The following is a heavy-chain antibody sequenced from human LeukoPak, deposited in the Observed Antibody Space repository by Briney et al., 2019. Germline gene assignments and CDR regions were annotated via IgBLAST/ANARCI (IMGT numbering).Heavy chain of an antibody. Sequence: PGGSLRLSCAASGFTFSSYAMHWVRQGPGKGLEYVSAISSNGGSTYYANSVKGRFTISRDNSKNTLYLQMGSLRAEDMAVYYCARDTSDIVATNFDYWGQGTLVTVSS. D-gene: IGHD5-12*01. J-gene: IGHJ4*02. V-gene: IGHV3-64*01. CDR2: ISSNGGST. CDR3: ARDTSDIVATNFDY. CDR1: GFTFSSYA.